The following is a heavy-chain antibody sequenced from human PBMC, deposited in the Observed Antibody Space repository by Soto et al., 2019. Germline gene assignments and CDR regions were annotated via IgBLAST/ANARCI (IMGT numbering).Heavy chain of an antibody. V-gene: IGHV4-31*03. D-gene: IGHD4-17*01. CDR2: IHYSGTT. Sequence: SETLSLTCTVSGGSISSGGYYWSWIRQHPGKGLEWIGYIHYSGTTYYNPSLKTRVSLFLHTSENQFSLRLTSVTAADTVVYFCASLNYDYGRKYFDSWGHGTLVTVSS. CDR1: GGSISSGGYY. J-gene: IGHJ4*01. CDR3: ASLNYDYGRKYFDS.